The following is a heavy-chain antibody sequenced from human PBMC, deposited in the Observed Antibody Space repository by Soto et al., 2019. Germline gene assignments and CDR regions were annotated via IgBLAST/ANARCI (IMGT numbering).Heavy chain of an antibody. CDR1: GGYISSGDYY. V-gene: IGHV4-30-4*01. J-gene: IGHJ5*02. CDR2: IYYSGST. D-gene: IGHD5-18*01. Sequence: PSETLSLTCTVPGGYISSGDYYWSWIRQPPGKGLEWIGYIYYSGSTYYNPSLKSRVTISVDTSKNQFSLKLSSVTAADTAVYYCASLKLGYSTFDPWGQGTLVTVSS. CDR3: ASLKLGYSTFDP.